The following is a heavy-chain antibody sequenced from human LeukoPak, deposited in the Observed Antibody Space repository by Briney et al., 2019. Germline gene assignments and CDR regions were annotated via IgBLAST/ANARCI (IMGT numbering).Heavy chain of an antibody. CDR1: GFSLSTSGMC. D-gene: IGHD5-18*01. J-gene: IGHJ4*02. Sequence: SCPTLVNPTQTLTMTCTFSGFSLSTSGMCVSWIRQPPGKALEWLARIDWDDDKYYSTSRKTRLTISKDTSKNQVVLTMTNMDPVDTATYYCARIRVTAMGARFDYWGQGTLVTVSS. CDR2: IDWDDDK. CDR3: ARIRVTAMGARFDY. V-gene: IGHV2-70*11.